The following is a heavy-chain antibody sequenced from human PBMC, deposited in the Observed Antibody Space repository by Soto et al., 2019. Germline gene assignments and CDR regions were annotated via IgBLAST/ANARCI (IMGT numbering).Heavy chain of an antibody. D-gene: IGHD6-19*01. J-gene: IGHJ4*01. Sequence: QVQLVQSGAEVKKPGASVKVSCKASGYTFTSYGISWVRQDPGQGLEWMGWISAYNGNTNYAHKRQGRVTMTTDTATSTAYMELRSLRSDDTAVYYCARDRTLAWYSRGWRFDYWGQGTLVTVSS. V-gene: IGHV1-18*04. CDR2: ISAYNGNT. CDR1: GYTFTSYG. CDR3: ARDRTLAWYSRGWRFDY.